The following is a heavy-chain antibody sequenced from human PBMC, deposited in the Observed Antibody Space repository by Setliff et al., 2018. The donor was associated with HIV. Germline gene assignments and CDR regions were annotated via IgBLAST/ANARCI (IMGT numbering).Heavy chain of an antibody. CDR3: TTGPESSYGYRKDY. V-gene: IGHV3-15*01. D-gene: IGHD5-18*01. CDR1: GFTFSNAW. CDR2: IKSKTDGGTT. J-gene: IGHJ4*02. Sequence: PGESLKISCAASGFTFSNAWMSWVRQAPGKGLEWVGRIKSKTDGGTTDYAAPVKGRFTISRDDSKNTLYLQMNSLKTEDTAVYYCTTGPESSYGYRKDYWGQGTL.